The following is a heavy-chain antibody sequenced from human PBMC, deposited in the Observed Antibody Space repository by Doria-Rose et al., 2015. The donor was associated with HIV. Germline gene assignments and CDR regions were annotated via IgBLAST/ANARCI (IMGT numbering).Heavy chain of an antibody. CDR3: AKQAVNWFDP. CDR2: IYYSGTT. Sequence: QVQLQQWGPGLVKPSETLSLTCPVSGGSVASGTPYWDWIRRTLRNGLEWISTIYYSGTTYYNPSLRGRVTISLHTSKNQYSLKLISVTAADTGVYYCAKQAVNWFDPWGQGTLVTVSS. J-gene: IGHJ5*02. CDR1: GGSVASGTPY. V-gene: IGHV4-39*01. D-gene: IGHD6-25*01.